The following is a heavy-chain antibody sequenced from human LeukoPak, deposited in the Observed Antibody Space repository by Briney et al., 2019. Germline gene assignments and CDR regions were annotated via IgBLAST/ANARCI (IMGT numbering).Heavy chain of an antibody. CDR2: IKQDGSER. Sequence: GGSLRPSCVASGFTFSNYWMNWVRQAPGKGLEWVANIKQDGSERYYVGSVKGRFTISRDIANNSLYLQMNSLRAEDTAVYYCARGYFYGSGSNWFDPWGQGTLVTVSS. V-gene: IGHV3-7*01. CDR1: GFTFSNYW. J-gene: IGHJ5*02. CDR3: ARGYFYGSGSNWFDP. D-gene: IGHD3-10*01.